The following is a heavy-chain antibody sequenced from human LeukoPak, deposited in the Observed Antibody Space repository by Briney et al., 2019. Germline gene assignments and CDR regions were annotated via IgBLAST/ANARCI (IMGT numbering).Heavy chain of an antibody. CDR1: GYTLTGSY. Sequence: GASVKFSCKASGYTLTGSYMHWVRQAPGQGFEWIGWISPASGATKYAQNFQGRVTLTTDTSITTAYVELSSLTSDDTASYYCLNEHGGWGQGTPVTVSS. D-gene: IGHD1-1*01. CDR2: ISPASGAT. J-gene: IGHJ4*02. V-gene: IGHV1-2*02. CDR3: LNEHGG.